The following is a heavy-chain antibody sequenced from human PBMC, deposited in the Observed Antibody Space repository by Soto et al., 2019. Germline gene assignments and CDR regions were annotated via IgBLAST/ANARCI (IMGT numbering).Heavy chain of an antibody. V-gene: IGHV4-59*08. D-gene: IGHD6-13*01. J-gene: IGHJ4*02. CDR1: GGSISSYY. CDR2: IYYSGST. CDR3: ARHVAAAGLFDY. Sequence: ETLSLTCTVSGGSISSYYWSWIRQPPGKGLEWIGYIYYSGSTNYNPSLKSRVTISVDTSKNQFSLKLSSVTAADTAVYYCARHVAAAGLFDYWGQGTLVTVSS.